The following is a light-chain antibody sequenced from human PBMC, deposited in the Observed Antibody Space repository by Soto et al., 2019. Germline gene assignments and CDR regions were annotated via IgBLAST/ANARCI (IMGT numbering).Light chain of an antibody. V-gene: IGKV3-11*01. J-gene: IGKJ3*01. CDR2: DAS. CDR3: QQRSNWL. CDR1: QSLSSY. Sequence: EIVLTQSPATVSLSPGERATLSCWASQSLSSYLAWYQQRPGQAPRLLIYDASNRANGTPARFTGSGSGTDFTLTISSLEPEDFAAYFCQQRSNWLFGPGTKVDIK.